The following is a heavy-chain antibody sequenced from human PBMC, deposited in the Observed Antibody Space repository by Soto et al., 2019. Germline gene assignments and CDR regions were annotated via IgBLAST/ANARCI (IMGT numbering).Heavy chain of an antibody. V-gene: IGHV3-23*01. CDR2: ISDLGNPT. D-gene: IGHD1-26*01. CDR1: GFNFSNYG. CDR3: ATLGAGGLDY. J-gene: IGHJ4*02. Sequence: EVQLLDSGGGLVRPGGSLRLSCAASGFNFSNYGMNWVRQAPGKGLEWVSGISDLGNPTYYTHSVKGRFTISRDNSNNMVYLQMDSLRADDTAVYYCATLGAGGLDYWGQGAQVTVSS.